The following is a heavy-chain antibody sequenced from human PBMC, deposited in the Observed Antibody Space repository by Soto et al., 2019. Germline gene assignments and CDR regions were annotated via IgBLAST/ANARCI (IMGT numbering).Heavy chain of an antibody. V-gene: IGHV3-30*18. CDR2: ISYDGSNK. Sequence: QVLLVESGGGVVQPGGSLTLSCVGSGFTFNSHGIHWVRQAPGKGLEWVAVISYDGSNKYYEESVKGRFTISRDNSRNTVYLQLNSLRAEDTALYYCAQDRTATLAEVSWLESWGQGTLVTVSA. J-gene: IGHJ5*02. D-gene: IGHD5-12*01. CDR3: AQDRTATLAEVSWLES. CDR1: GFTFNSHG.